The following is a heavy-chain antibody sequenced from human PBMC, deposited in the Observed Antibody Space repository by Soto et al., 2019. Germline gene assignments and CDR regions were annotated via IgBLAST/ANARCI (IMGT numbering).Heavy chain of an antibody. J-gene: IGHJ6*02. CDR1: GYTFTGYY. Sequence: ASVKVSCKASGYTFTGYYMHWVRQAPGQGLEWMGWINPNSGGTNYAQKFQGWVTMTRDTSISTAYMELSRLRSEDTAVYYCARDREYSSSSARFIEKNYYYGMDVWGQGTTVTVSS. D-gene: IGHD6-6*01. V-gene: IGHV1-2*04. CDR3: ARDREYSSSSARFIEKNYYYGMDV. CDR2: INPNSGGT.